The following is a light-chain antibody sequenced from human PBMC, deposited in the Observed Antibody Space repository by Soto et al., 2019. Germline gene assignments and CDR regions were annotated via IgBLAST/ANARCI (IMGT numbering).Light chain of an antibody. CDR3: AAWDDSLNVVV. V-gene: IGLV1-44*01. CDR1: SSNIGSNT. CDR2: SNN. J-gene: IGLJ2*01. Sequence: QSVLTQPPSASGTPGQRVTISCSGSSSNIGSNTVNWYQQRPGTAPKLLIYSNNQRPSGVPDRFSGSKSGTSASLAISGLQSEDEADYYCAAWDDSLNVVVFGGGTQLTVL.